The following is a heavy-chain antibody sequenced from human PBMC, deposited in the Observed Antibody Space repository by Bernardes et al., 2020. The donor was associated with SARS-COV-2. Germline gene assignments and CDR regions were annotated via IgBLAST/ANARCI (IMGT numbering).Heavy chain of an antibody. Sequence: GGSLRLSCAASGFTFSSYAMTWVRQAPGKGLEWVSAISGSGGSTYYVDSVKGRFTISRDNSKNTLHLQMNSLRAEDTALYYCAKLVGNWRSALDYWGQGTLVTVSS. CDR1: GFTFSSYA. CDR2: ISGSGGST. CDR3: AKLVGNWRSALDY. V-gene: IGHV3-23*01. J-gene: IGHJ4*02. D-gene: IGHD1-1*01.